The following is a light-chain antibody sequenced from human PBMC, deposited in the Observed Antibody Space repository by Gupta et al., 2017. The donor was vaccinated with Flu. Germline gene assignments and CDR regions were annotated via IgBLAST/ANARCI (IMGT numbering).Light chain of an antibody. CDR3: TNWGTGSAV. V-gene: IGLV4-69*01. Sequence: QLVLTQSPSASASLGASVKLTCTLSSGHSSYAIAWQQQQPEKGRRYLMKLNSDGSHSKGDGIPDCVSGSSSADARYINISSLQSEDESDYYCTNWGTGSAVGGGGTQLTVL. J-gene: IGLJ7*01. CDR2: LNSDGSH. CDR1: SGHSSYA.